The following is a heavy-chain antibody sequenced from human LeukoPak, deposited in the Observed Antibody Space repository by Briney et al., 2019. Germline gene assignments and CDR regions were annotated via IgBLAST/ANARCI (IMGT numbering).Heavy chain of an antibody. V-gene: IGHV3-23*01. CDR2: ISGSGGST. J-gene: IGHJ4*02. CDR3: ARGASARQDY. Sequence: GGSLRLSCAASGFTFSSYAISWVRQAPGKGLEWVSAISGSGGSTYYADSVKGRFTISRDNSKNTLYLQMNSLTAEDTAVYYCARGASARQDYWGQGTLVTVSS. CDR1: GFTFSSYA. D-gene: IGHD2-2*01.